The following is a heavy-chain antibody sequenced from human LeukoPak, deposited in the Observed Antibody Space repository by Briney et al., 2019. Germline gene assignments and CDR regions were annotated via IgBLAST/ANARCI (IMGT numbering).Heavy chain of an antibody. Sequence: GGSLRLSCAASGFTFSSYAMSWVRQAPGKGLEWVSTISGSGGRTYYADSMKGRFTISRDNSKNTLYLQMNSLRAEDTAVYYCATNPQYYYDSSGSLLDYFDYWGQGTLVTVSS. CDR3: ATNPQYYYDSSGSLLDYFDY. V-gene: IGHV3-23*01. CDR1: GFTFSSYA. CDR2: ISGSGGRT. J-gene: IGHJ4*02. D-gene: IGHD3-22*01.